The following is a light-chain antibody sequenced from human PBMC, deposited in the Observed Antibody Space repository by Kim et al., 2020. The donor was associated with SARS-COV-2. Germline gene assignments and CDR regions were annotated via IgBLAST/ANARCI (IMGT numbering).Light chain of an antibody. J-gene: IGLJ2*01. CDR1: SSDVGGSNH. CDR2: DVS. Sequence: QSALTQPRSVSGSPGQSVTISCTGTSSDVGGSNHVSWYQQHPGKAPKLMIYDVSNRPSGVPDRFSGSKSGNTASLTISGLQADDEADYYCCSYAGRITWVFGGGTKLTVL. CDR3: CSYAGRITWV. V-gene: IGLV2-11*01.